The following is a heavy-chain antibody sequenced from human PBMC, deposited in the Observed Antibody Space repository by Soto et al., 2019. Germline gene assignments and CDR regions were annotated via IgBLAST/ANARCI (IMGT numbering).Heavy chain of an antibody. V-gene: IGHV1-18*01. J-gene: IGHJ4*02. CDR2: ISAYNGNT. CDR1: GYTFASYA. Sequence: QVQLVQSGAEVKKPGASVKVSCKASGYTFASYAISWMRQVPGRGLEWMGCISAYNGNTNYAQKLQGRVTMTTDTSTSTAYMELRSLTSDNTAVYYCARDPPPPDNWGQGTLVTVSS. CDR3: ARDPPPPDN.